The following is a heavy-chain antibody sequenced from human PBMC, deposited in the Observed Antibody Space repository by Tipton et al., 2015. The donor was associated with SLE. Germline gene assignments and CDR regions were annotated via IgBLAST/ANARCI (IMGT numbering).Heavy chain of an antibody. J-gene: IGHJ3*02. D-gene: IGHD2-2*01. V-gene: IGHV3-30*04. CDR3: ASNLGYCSSTFCFDAFDI. Sequence: SLRLSCAASGFTFSSYAMHWVRQAPGKGLEWVAVISYDGRNKYYADSVKGRFTISRDNSKNTLYLQMNSLRTEDTAVYYCASNLGYCSSTFCFDAFDIWGQGTMVTVSS. CDR2: ISYDGRNK. CDR1: GFTFSSYA.